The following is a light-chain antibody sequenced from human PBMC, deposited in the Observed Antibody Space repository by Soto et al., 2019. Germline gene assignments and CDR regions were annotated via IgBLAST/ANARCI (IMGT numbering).Light chain of an antibody. Sequence: EIVLTQSPGTLSLSPGERATLSCRASQSVSSNYLAWYQQKPGQAPRLLVYGASIRATGIPDRFSGSGSGTDLTLTISRVEPEDFAVYYCQHYGSSPFTVGPGTRGDIK. J-gene: IGKJ3*01. CDR1: QSVSSNY. CDR3: QHYGSSPFT. V-gene: IGKV3-20*01. CDR2: GAS.